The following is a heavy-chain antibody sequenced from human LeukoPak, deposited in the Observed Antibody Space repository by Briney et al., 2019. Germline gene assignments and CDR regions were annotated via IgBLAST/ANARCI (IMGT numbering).Heavy chain of an antibody. V-gene: IGHV3-23*01. CDR1: GFTFSSYA. CDR3: VRESYSSSWTFDY. D-gene: IGHD6-13*01. CDR2: ISGSGDRT. J-gene: IGHJ4*02. Sequence: GGSLRLSCAGSGFTFSSYAMSWVRQASGKGLEWVSAISGSGDRTYYADSVKGRFTIPRDNSKNTLYLQMGSLRAEDMAVYYCVRESYSSSWTFDYWGQGTPVTVSS.